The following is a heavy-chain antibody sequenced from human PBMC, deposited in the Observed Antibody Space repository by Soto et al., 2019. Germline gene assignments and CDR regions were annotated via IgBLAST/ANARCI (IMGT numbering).Heavy chain of an antibody. Sequence: QVQLVESGGGVVQPGRSLRLSCAASGFTFSSYAMHWVRQAPGKGLEWVAVISYDGSNKYYADSVKGQFTISRDNSKNTLYLQMNSRRAEDTAVYYCARGLGLNAAEDAFDIWGQGTMVTVSS. V-gene: IGHV3-30-3*01. D-gene: IGHD6-25*01. CDR3: ARGLGLNAAEDAFDI. CDR2: ISYDGSNK. CDR1: GFTFSSYA. J-gene: IGHJ3*02.